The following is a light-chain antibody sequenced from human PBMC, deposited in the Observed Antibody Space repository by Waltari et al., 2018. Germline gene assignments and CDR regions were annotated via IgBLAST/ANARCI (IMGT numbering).Light chain of an antibody. CDR3: QQLNSYPYT. CDR1: QGISSY. V-gene: IGKV1-9*01. Sequence: DIQLTQSPSFLSASVGVRFTIPCRASQGISSYLAWYHQNPGKAPKLLLYADATLQSGVPSRFSGSGSGTEFTLTISSLQPEDFATYYCQQLNSYPYTFGQGTKLEIK. CDR2: ADA. J-gene: IGKJ2*01.